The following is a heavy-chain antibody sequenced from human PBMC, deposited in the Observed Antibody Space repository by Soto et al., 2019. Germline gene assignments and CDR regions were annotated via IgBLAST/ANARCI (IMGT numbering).Heavy chain of an antibody. J-gene: IGHJ6*02. CDR1: GFTSSDYA. Sequence: EGQLLESGGGLVQPGGSLRLSCAASGFTSSDYAMSWVRQAPGKGLEWVSLISGSGDSTYYADSVKGRFTISRDNSKNTLYLQMNSLRAEDTAVYYCAKDVLLWFGELTPGAFYGMDVWGQGTAVTVS. CDR2: ISGSGDST. V-gene: IGHV3-23*01. CDR3: AKDVLLWFGELTPGAFYGMDV. D-gene: IGHD3-10*01.